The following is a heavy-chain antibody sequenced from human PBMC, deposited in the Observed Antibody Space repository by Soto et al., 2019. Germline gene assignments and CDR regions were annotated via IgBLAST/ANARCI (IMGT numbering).Heavy chain of an antibody. CDR2: IRSKAYGGTT. J-gene: IGHJ4*02. Sequence: EVQLVESGGGLVQPGRSLRLSCTASGFTFGDYAMSWFRQAPGKGLEWVGFIRSKAYGGTTEYAASVKGRFTISRDDSKSIAYLQMNSLKTEDTAVYYCTREDGSGWYKGGNYWGQGTLVTVSS. V-gene: IGHV3-49*03. D-gene: IGHD6-19*01. CDR3: TREDGSGWYKGGNY. CDR1: GFTFGDYA.